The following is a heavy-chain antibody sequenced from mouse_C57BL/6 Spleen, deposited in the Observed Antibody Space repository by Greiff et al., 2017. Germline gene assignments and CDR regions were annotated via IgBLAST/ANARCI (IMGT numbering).Heavy chain of an antibody. CDR2: IYPGDGDT. CDR1: GYAFSSSW. CDR3: AREGDYDGYHSDY. D-gene: IGHD2-3*01. J-gene: IGHJ2*01. Sequence: VKVVESGPELVKPGASVKISCKASGYAFSSSWMNWVKQRPGKGLEWIGRIYPGDGDTNYNGTFKGKATLTADKSSSTAYMQLSSLTSEDSAVYVCAREGDYDGYHSDYWGQGTTLTVSS. V-gene: IGHV1-82*01.